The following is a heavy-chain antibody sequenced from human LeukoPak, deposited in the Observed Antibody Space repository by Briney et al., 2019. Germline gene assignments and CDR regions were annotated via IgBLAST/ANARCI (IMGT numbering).Heavy chain of an antibody. CDR3: ARDPSHYGDFPLYYFDY. Sequence: GASVKVSCKASGYTFTGYYMHWVRQAPGQGLEWMGWINPNSGGTNYAQKFQGRVTMIRDTSISTAYMELSRLRSDDTAVYYCARDPSHYGDFPLYYFDYWGRGTLVTVSS. D-gene: IGHD4-17*01. V-gene: IGHV1-2*02. J-gene: IGHJ4*02. CDR1: GYTFTGYY. CDR2: INPNSGGT.